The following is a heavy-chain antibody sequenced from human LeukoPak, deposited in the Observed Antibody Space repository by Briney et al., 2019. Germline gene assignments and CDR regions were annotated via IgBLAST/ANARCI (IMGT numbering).Heavy chain of an antibody. V-gene: IGHV3-23*01. CDR1: GFTFSSYG. CDR3: AKKTDSGSPGGFDP. J-gene: IGHJ5*02. Sequence: PGGSLRLSCAASGFTFSSYGMSWVRQAPGKGLEWVSLISGSGDSTYYADSVKGRFTISRDNSKNTLYLQMNCLRPEDTALYYCAKKTDSGSPGGFDPWGQGTLVTVSS. D-gene: IGHD1-26*01. CDR2: ISGSGDST.